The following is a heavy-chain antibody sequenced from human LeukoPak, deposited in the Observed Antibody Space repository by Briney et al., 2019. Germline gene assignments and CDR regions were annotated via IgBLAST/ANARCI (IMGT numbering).Heavy chain of an antibody. CDR2: IMPIFGTA. V-gene: IGHV1-69*05. CDR1: GGTLSCYA. D-gene: IGHD4-17*01. CDR3: ARDAYGDYARSWFDP. Sequence: ASVKVSCKASGGTLSCYAISWVRQAPGQGLEWMGGIMPIFGTANYAQKFQGRVTITTDESTSTAYMELSSLRSEDTAVYYCARDAYGDYARSWFDPWGQGTLVTVSS. J-gene: IGHJ5*02.